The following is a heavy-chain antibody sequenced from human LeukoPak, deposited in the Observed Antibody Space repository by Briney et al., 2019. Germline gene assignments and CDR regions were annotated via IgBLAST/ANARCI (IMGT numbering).Heavy chain of an antibody. D-gene: IGHD7-27*01. CDR2: IYSGGST. CDR1: GFTLSSKY. J-gene: IGHJ3*02. Sequence: GGSLRLSCAASGFTLSSKYMSGVRQAPGKGVEWVAGIYSGGSTYYSDSVKGRLTISRDNSKNTLYLQMNSLSAEDTAVYYCATNWGSGLANEAFDIWGQGTMVTVSS. CDR3: ATNWGSGLANEAFDI. V-gene: IGHV3-53*01.